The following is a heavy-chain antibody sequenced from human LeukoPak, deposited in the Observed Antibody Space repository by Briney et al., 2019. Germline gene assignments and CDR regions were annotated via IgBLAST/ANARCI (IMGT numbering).Heavy chain of an antibody. V-gene: IGHV1-69*06. Sequence: SVKVSCKASGGTFSSYAISWVRQAPGQGLEWMGGIIPIFGTANYAQKFQGRVTITADKSTSTAYMELSSLRSEDTAVYYCARDGADYDSMVDYWGQGTLVTVSS. CDR3: ARDGADYDSMVDY. CDR1: GGTFSSYA. D-gene: IGHD3-22*01. CDR2: IIPIFGTA. J-gene: IGHJ4*02.